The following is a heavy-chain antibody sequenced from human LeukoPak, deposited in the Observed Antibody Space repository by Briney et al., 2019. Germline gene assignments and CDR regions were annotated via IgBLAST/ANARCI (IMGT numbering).Heavy chain of an antibody. D-gene: IGHD5-12*01. Sequence: PGGSLRLSCAASGFTFSSYEMNWVRQAPGKGLEWVSAISGSGGSTYYADSVKGRFTISRDNSKNTLYLQMNGLRAEDTAVYYCARDPLDISRWANAFDIWGQGTTVIVSS. V-gene: IGHV3-23*01. CDR1: GFTFSSYE. J-gene: IGHJ3*02. CDR2: ISGSGGST. CDR3: ARDPLDISRWANAFDI.